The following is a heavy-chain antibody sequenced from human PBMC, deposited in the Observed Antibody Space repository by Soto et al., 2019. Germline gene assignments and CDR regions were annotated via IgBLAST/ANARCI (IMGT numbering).Heavy chain of an antibody. V-gene: IGHV4-39*01. CDR3: ARHIVATELEYYFDY. CDR1: GGSISSSSYY. J-gene: IGHJ4*02. D-gene: IGHD5-12*01. CDR2: IYYSGST. Sequence: QLQLQESGPGLVKPSETLSLICTVSGGSISSSSYYWGWIRQPPGKGLEWIGSIYYSGSTYYNPSLKSRVTISVDTSKNQFSLKLSSVTAADTAVYYCARHIVATELEYYFDYWGQGTLVTVSS.